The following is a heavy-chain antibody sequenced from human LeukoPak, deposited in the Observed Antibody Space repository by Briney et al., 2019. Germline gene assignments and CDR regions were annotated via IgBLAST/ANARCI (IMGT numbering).Heavy chain of an antibody. J-gene: IGHJ3*02. CDR3: TSITYSSSWYPGSLDPPGALDDAFDI. Sequence: GGSLSLSCAASGFTFSGSAMHWVRQASGKGLEWVGRIRSKANSYATAYAASVKGRFTISRDDSKNTAYLQMNSLKTEDTAVYYCTSITYSSSWYPGSLDPPGALDDAFDIWGQGTMVTVSS. V-gene: IGHV3-73*01. D-gene: IGHD6-13*01. CDR1: GFTFSGSA. CDR2: IRSKANSYAT.